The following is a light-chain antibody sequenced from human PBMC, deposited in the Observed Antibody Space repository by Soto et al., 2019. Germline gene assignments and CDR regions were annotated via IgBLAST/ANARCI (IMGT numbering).Light chain of an antibody. CDR2: DAS. V-gene: IGKV3-11*01. Sequence: DIVVTQSPATLSLSPKERENLSSRVSQSVSSSLAWYQQKPGQAPRLLIYDASNRATGIPARFSGSGSGTDFTLTFSSLEPEDFAVYYCQQRSNWPPTFGPGTKVDIK. CDR1: QSVSSS. CDR3: QQRSNWPPT. J-gene: IGKJ3*01.